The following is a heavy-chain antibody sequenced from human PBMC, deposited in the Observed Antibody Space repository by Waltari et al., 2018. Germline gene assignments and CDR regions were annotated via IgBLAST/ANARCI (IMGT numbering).Heavy chain of an antibody. CDR3: ATSLGYSTGWYDFSVDY. CDR1: GLRFDTYG. CDR2: IDRWGAGI. Sequence: EVELSQAGGGLARTGESLRLSCVASGLRFDTYGMTWVRQGPGKGLAWIANIDRWGAGIQYADSVRGRVSISRDNSRNTLYLQMDSLRVDDTAVYYCATSLGYSTGWYDFSVDYWGQGAPVTVSP. D-gene: IGHD2-8*02. V-gene: IGHV3-23*01. J-gene: IGHJ4*02.